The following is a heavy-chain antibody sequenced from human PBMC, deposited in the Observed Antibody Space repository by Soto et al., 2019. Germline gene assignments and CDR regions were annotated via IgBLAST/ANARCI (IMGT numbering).Heavy chain of an antibody. CDR3: AKDVLLWFGELTPGAFYGMDV. Sequence: EGQLLESGGGLVQPGGSLRLSCAASGFTSSDYAMSWVRQAPGKGLEWVSLISGSGDSTYYADSVKGRFTISRDNSKNTLYLQMNGLRAEDTAVYYCAKDVLLWFGELTPGAFYGMDVWGQGTAVTVSS. J-gene: IGHJ6*02. CDR2: ISGSGDST. V-gene: IGHV3-23*01. D-gene: IGHD3-10*01. CDR1: GFTSSDYA.